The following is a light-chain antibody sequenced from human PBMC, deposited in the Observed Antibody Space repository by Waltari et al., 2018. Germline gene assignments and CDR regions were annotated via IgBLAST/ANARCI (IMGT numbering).Light chain of an antibody. CDR1: NIESKT. Sequence: SYVLTQPPSVSVAPGQTARITCGGDNIESKTVHGYQQKPGQAPVLVVYDDNDRPSGVPARFSGSNSGNTATLTISRVEAGDEADYYCQLWDSSSDVVFGGGTKLTV. CDR2: DDN. J-gene: IGLJ2*01. CDR3: QLWDSSSDVV. V-gene: IGLV3-21*02.